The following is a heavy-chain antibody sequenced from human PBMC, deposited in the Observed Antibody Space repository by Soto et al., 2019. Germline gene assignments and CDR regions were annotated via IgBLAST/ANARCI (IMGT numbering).Heavy chain of an antibody. CDR1: GGSFSGYY. CDR2: INHSGST. CDR3: ARGRQVVVPAAAFDY. V-gene: IGHV4-34*01. Sequence: QVQLQKWGAGLLKPSETLSLTCAVYGGSFSGYYWSWIRQPPGKGLEWIEEINHSGSTNYNPSLRSRVPLSVDTSKNQFSLRLSAVTAADTAVYYCARGRQVVVPAAAFDYWGQGTLVTVSS. D-gene: IGHD2-2*01. J-gene: IGHJ4*02.